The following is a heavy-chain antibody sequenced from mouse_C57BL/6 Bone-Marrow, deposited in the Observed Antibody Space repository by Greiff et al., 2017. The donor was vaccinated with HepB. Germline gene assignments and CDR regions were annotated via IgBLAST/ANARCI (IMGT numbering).Heavy chain of an antibody. V-gene: IGHV1-82*01. CDR3: ARHGSSPVLDFDV. J-gene: IGHJ1*03. CDR2: IYPGDGDT. Sequence: QVQLQQSGPELVKPGASVKISCKASGYAFSSSWMNWVKQRPGKGLEWIGRIYPGDGDTNYNGKFKGKATLTADKSSSTAYMQLSSLTSEDSAVYFCARHGSSPVLDFDVWGTGTTVTVSS. CDR1: GYAFSSSW. D-gene: IGHD1-1*01.